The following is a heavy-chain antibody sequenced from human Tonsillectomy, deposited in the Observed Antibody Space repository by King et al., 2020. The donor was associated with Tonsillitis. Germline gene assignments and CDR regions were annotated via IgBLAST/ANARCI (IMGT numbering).Heavy chain of an antibody. CDR1: GFTFSSYS. D-gene: IGHD3-22*01. Sequence: VQLVESGGGLVKPGGSLRLSCAASGFTFSSYSMNWVRQAPGKGLEWVSSISSSSSYIYYADSVKGRFTISRDNAKNSLYLQMNSLRAEDTAVYYCARVGPPDSSGFTNSQDYWGQGTLVTVSS. V-gene: IGHV3-21*01. CDR3: ARVGPPDSSGFTNSQDY. CDR2: ISSSSSYI. J-gene: IGHJ4*02.